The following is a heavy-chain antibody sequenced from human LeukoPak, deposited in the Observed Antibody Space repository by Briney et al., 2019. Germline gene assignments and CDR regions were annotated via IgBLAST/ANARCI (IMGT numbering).Heavy chain of an antibody. Sequence: SETLSLTCTVSGGSISSSSYYWGWIRQPPGKGLEWIGSIYYSGSTHYNPSLKIRVTISVDTSKKQFSLKLSSVTAAYTAVYYCARDSSGYYTWGQGTLVTVSS. V-gene: IGHV4-39*07. CDR1: GGSISSSSYY. J-gene: IGHJ4*02. CDR3: ARDSSGYYT. D-gene: IGHD3-22*01. CDR2: IYYSGST.